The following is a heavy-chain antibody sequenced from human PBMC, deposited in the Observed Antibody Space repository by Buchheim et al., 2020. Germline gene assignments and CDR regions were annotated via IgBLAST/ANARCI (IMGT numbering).Heavy chain of an antibody. Sequence: QVQLQQWGAGLLKPSETLSLTCAVYGGSFSGYYWSWIRQPPGKGLEWIGEINHSGSTNYNPSLKSRVTISVDTSKNQFSLQLSSVTAADTAVYYCARGGRGYSYGYSDRGSGWFDPWGQGTL. CDR3: ARGGRGYSYGYSDRGSGWFDP. CDR1: GGSFSGYY. J-gene: IGHJ5*02. V-gene: IGHV4-34*01. D-gene: IGHD5-18*01. CDR2: INHSGST.